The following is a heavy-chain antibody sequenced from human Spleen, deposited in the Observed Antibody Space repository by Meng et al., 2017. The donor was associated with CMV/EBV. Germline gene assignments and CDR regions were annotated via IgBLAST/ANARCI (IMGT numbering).Heavy chain of an antibody. Sequence: GESLKISCAASGFTFSSYWMSWVRQAPGKGLEWVANIKQDGSEKYYVDSVKGRFTISRDNAKNSLYLQMNSLRAEDTAVYYCAREVSSRRDLFGLYYFDYWGQGTLVTVSS. J-gene: IGHJ4*02. D-gene: IGHD3-3*01. CDR2: IKQDGSEK. V-gene: IGHV3-7*03. CDR3: AREVSSRRDLFGLYYFDY. CDR1: GFTFSSYW.